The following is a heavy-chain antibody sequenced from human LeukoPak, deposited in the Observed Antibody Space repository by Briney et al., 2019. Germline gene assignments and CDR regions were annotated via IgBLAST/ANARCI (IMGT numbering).Heavy chain of an antibody. J-gene: IGHJ4*02. CDR3: ARSSTMVRGTVSSIGY. CDR1: GYTFTSYC. D-gene: IGHD3-10*01. CDR2: INPSGGST. Sequence: ASVKVSCKASGYTFTSYCMHWVRQAPGQGLEWMGVINPSGGSTSYAQKFQGRVTMTRDMSTSTVYMELSSLRSEDTAVYYCARSSTMVRGTVSSIGYWGQGTLVTVSS. V-gene: IGHV1-46*01.